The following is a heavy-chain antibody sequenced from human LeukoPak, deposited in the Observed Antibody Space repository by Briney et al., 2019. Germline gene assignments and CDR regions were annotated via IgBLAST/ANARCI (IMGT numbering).Heavy chain of an antibody. CDR3: AKGIGHSYGFSSFDY. J-gene: IGHJ4*02. V-gene: IGHV3-9*01. Sequence: GGSLRLSCAASGFTFSSYAMSWVRQAPGKGLEWVSGISWNSGSIGYADSVKGRFTISRDNAKNSLYLQMNSLRAEDTALYYCAKGIGHSYGFSSFDYWGQGTLVTVSS. CDR1: GFTFSSYA. D-gene: IGHD5-18*01. CDR2: ISWNSGSI.